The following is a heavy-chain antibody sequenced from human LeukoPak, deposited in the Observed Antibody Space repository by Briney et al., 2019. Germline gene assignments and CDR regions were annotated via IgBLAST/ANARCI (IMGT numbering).Heavy chain of an antibody. D-gene: IGHD3-3*02. CDR1: GYTFSDFY. CDR3: ARVRLADDRAWAY. J-gene: IGHJ4*02. CDR2: ITPKSGDT. V-gene: IGHV1-2*02. Sequence: ASVKVSCKASGYTFSDFYIHWVRQAPGQGLEYVGWITPKSGDTYSPQRFQGRVTMTRDASISTAYMELSSLRSDDTAVYFCARVRLADDRAWAYWGQSTLVTVSS.